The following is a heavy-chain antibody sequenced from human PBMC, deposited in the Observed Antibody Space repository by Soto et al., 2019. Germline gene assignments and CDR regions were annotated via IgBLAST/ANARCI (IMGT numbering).Heavy chain of an antibody. CDR1: GGTFSSYT. V-gene: IGHV1-2*04. CDR2: VDPNGGGS. J-gene: IGHJ2*01. CDR3: ATWVDYGDF. D-gene: IGHD4-17*01. Sequence: GASVKVSCKASGGTFSSYTISWVRQAPGQGLEWMGWVDPNGGGSNSAQKFQGSVTMTWDTSITAAYLDLTRLTTNDTATYFCATWVDYGDF.